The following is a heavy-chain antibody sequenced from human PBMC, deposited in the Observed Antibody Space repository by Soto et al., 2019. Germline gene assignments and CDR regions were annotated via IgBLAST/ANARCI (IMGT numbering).Heavy chain of an antibody. Sequence: QVQLVQSGAEVKKPGSSVKVSCKASGGTFSSYAISWVRQAPGQGLEWMGGIIPIFGTANYEQKFQGRVTITADESTSTAYMELSSLRSEDTAVYYCASTLPVWGTNYYYGMDVWGQGTTVTVSS. J-gene: IGHJ6*02. CDR2: IIPIFGTA. CDR1: GGTFSSYA. V-gene: IGHV1-69*01. D-gene: IGHD3-16*01. CDR3: ASTLPVWGTNYYYGMDV.